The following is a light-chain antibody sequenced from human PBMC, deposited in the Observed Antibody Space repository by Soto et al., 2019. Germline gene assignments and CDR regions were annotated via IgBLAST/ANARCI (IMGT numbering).Light chain of an antibody. Sequence: QAVVTQPPSVSGAPGQRVTISCTGSSSNIGAGYNVHWYQQLPGTAPKLLIYGNSNRPSGVPDRFSGTSASLAITGLQAEDEADYYCQSYDSSLSGWVFGGGTKLTVL. CDR1: SSNIGAGYN. CDR3: QSYDSSLSGWV. J-gene: IGLJ3*02. CDR2: GNS. V-gene: IGLV1-40*01.